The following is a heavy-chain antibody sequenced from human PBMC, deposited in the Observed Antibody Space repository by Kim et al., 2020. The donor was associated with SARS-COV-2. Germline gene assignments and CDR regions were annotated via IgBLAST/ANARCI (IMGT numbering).Heavy chain of an antibody. V-gene: IGHV3-48*03. D-gene: IGHD2-15*01. CDR2: ISSSGSTI. CDR3: ARASVVVVAAVFDY. CDR1: GFTFSSYE. J-gene: IGHJ4*02. Sequence: GGSLRLSCAASGFTFSSYEMNWVRQAPGKGLEWVSYISSSGSTIYYADSVKGRFTISRDNAKNSLYLQMNSLRAEDTAVYYCARASVVVVAAVFDYWGQGTLVTVSS.